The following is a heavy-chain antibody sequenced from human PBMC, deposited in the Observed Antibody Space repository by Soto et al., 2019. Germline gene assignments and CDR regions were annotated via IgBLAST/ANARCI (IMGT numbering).Heavy chain of an antibody. CDR2: IYYSGST. Sequence: LSLTCTVSGGSVSSGSYYWSWIRQPPGKGLEWIGYIYYSGSTNYNPSLKSRVTISVDTSKNQFSLKLSSVTAADTAVYYCARRDGYKIGFDYWGQGTLVTVSS. V-gene: IGHV4-61*01. CDR3: ARRDGYKIGFDY. CDR1: GGSVSSGSYY. D-gene: IGHD5-12*01. J-gene: IGHJ4*02.